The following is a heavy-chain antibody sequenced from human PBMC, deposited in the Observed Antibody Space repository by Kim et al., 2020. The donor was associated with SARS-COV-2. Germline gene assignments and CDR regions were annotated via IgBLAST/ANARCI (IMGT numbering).Heavy chain of an antibody. V-gene: IGHV3-23*01. J-gene: IGHJ4*02. Sequence: GGSLRLSCGASGFTFSNCAMSWVRQAPGKGLEWVSGISRSDGGTYYADSVNGRFTISRDNSKNILYLQMNDLRVEDTAIYYCAKDVVGLLADYFDYWGQGTRGTAS. D-gene: IGHD1-7*01. CDR1: GFTFSNCA. CDR2: ISRSDGGT. CDR3: AKDVVGLLADYFDY.